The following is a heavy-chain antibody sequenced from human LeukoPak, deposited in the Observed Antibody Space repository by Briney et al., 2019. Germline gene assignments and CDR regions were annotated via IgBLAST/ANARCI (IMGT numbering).Heavy chain of an antibody. D-gene: IGHD6-6*01. CDR2: IDPGDSDT. CDR3: ARYGSSSGADY. V-gene: IGHV5-51*01. CDR1: GCSFTSYW. Sequence: GESLKISCKGSGCSFTSYWIGWVRQMPGKGLECMGIIDPGDSDTRYSPSFQGQVTISADKSISTAYLQWSSLKASDTAMYYCARYGSSSGADYWGQGTLVTVSS. J-gene: IGHJ4*02.